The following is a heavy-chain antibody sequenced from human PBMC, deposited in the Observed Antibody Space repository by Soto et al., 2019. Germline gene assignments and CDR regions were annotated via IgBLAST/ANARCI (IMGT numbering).Heavy chain of an antibody. CDR1: GFIFTSYG. CDR3: ARSRDGYSFYFYYGMDG. J-gene: IGHJ6*02. Sequence: QVQLVESGGGVVQPGRSLRLSCAASGFIFTSYGMHWVRQAPGKGLEWMALILHDGSAEYYADSVKGRFTISRDNSKNTLYLQMNSLTAEDTAVYYCARSRDGYSFYFYYGMDGWGQGTTVIVSS. D-gene: IGHD4-4*01. CDR2: ILHDGSAE. V-gene: IGHV3-30*03.